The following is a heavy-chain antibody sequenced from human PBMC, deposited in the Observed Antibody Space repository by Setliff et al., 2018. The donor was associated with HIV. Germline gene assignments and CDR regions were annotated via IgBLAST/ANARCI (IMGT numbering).Heavy chain of an antibody. Sequence: GGSLRLSCAASGFTFSDVWVNWVRQAPGRGLEWVGRIKNRPAGGTTDYAAPVKGRFTISRDDSKTTLYLQMNSLKTEDTAVYYCTTEDPWLRFGHWGQGTLVTVSS. CDR1: GFTFSDVW. CDR2: IKNRPAGGTT. V-gene: IGHV3-15*01. J-gene: IGHJ5*02. D-gene: IGHD5-12*01. CDR3: TTEDPWLRFGH.